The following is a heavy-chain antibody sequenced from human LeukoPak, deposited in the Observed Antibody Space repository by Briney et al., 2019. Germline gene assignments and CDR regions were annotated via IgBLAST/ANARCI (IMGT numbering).Heavy chain of an antibody. CDR2: ISGSGGST. CDR3: AKRTGTTSYYFDY. V-gene: IGHV3-23*01. J-gene: IGHJ4*02. CDR1: GFTFSSYA. Sequence: AGSLRLSCAASGFTFSSYAMSWVRQAPGKGLEWVSGISGSGGSTYYADSVKGRFTISRDNSKNTLYLQTNSLRAEDTAVYYCAKRTGTTSYYFDYWGQGTLVTVSS. D-gene: IGHD1-1*01.